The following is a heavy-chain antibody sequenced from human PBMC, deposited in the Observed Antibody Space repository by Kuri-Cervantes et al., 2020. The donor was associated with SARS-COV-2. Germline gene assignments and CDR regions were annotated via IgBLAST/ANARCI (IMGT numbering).Heavy chain of an antibody. CDR2: IYTSGST. CDR3: ARWPSWSGSIDY. Sequence: SETLSLTCTVSGDSISSASYYWSWIRQPAGKGLEWIGRIYTSGSTNYNPSLKSRVTISLDTSQNQFSLKLSSVTAADTAVYYCARWPSWSGSIDYWGQGTLVTVSS. D-gene: IGHD3-3*01. V-gene: IGHV4-61*02. J-gene: IGHJ4*02. CDR1: GDSISSASYY.